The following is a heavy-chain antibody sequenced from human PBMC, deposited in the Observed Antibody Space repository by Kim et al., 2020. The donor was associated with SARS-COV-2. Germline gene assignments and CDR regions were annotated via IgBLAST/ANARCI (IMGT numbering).Heavy chain of an antibody. V-gene: IGHV4-39*07. J-gene: IGHJ4*02. Sequence: SLRSRVTISVDTSKTQFSLKVSSVTAADTAVYYCARDPDLYGSGSFHFDYWGRGTLVTVSS. CDR3: ARDPDLYGSGSFHFDY. D-gene: IGHD3-10*01.